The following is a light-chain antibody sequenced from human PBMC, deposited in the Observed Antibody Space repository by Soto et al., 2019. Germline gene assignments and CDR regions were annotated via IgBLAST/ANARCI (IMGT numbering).Light chain of an antibody. CDR3: QQRSNWPWS. CDR2: GAS. CDR1: QTVSTY. Sequence: EIVLTQSPATLSLSPGERATLSCRASQTVSTYLAWFQQKPGQAPRLLIYGASNRATGIPARFSGTGSGTDFTLTISSLEPEEFAVYYCQQRSNWPWSVGQGTKVDIK. V-gene: IGKV3-11*01. J-gene: IGKJ1*01.